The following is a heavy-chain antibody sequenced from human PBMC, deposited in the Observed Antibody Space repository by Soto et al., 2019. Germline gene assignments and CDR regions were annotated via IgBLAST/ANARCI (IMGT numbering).Heavy chain of an antibody. Sequence: SVKVSCKASGGTFSSYAISWVRQAPGQGLEWMGGIIPIFGTANYAQKFQGRVTITADESTSTANMEMSSLRSEDTAVYFCAREPPPLGYYDSSGYLNWFDPWGQGTLVTVSS. V-gene: IGHV1-69*13. D-gene: IGHD3-22*01. CDR2: IIPIFGTA. J-gene: IGHJ5*02. CDR3: AREPPPLGYYDSSGYLNWFDP. CDR1: GGTFSSYA.